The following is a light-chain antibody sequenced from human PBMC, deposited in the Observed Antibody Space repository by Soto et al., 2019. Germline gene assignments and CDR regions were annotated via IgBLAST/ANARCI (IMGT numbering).Light chain of an antibody. CDR2: VAS. CDR3: QQYGTSPQT. CDR1: QSVSSSY. J-gene: IGKJ1*01. Sequence: EIVLTQSPGTLSLSPGERATLSCRASQSVSSSYLAWYQQKPGQAPRLLIYVASSRATGIPDRFSGSGSGTDFTLTISRLEPEDFAVYYCQQYGTSPQTFGQGTKVKIK. V-gene: IGKV3-20*01.